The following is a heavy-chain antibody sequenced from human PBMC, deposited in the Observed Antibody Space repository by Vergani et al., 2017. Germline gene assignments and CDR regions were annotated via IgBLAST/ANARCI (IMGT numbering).Heavy chain of an antibody. J-gene: IGHJ5*02. D-gene: IGHD1-14*01. CDR3: ARDLRLLYNRFDP. CDR2: IQKDGIDK. V-gene: IGHV3-30*02. CDR1: GFPFSTYG. Sequence: QVQLVESGGGVVQPGESLRLSCAASGFPFSTYGMHWVRQAPGKGLEWVAFIQKDGIDKFYADSVRGRFTISRDISKNTLHLQINNLRVEDTAVYYCARDLRLLYNRFDPWGQGTLVTVSS.